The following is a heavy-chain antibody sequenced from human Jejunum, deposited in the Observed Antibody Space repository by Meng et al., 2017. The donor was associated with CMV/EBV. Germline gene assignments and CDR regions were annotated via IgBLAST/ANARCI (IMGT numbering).Heavy chain of an antibody. CDR1: W. D-gene: IGHD2-2*01. V-gene: IGHV4-4*02. CDR3: ATARRGCSTASCHLEN. Sequence: WWVWIRQSPEKGLEWIGEIFHTGRTNYNPSLSSRLTISVDRSENQCSLNLNSVTAADTAIYYCATARRGCSTASCHLENWGQGTLVTVSS. J-gene: IGHJ4*02. CDR2: IFHTGRT.